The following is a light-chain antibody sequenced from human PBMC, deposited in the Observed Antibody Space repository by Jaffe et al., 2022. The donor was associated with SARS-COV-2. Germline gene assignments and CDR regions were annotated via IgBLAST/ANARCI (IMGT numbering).Light chain of an antibody. CDR1: SSNIGNNY. J-gene: IGLJ3*02. V-gene: IGLV1-51*02. CDR3: GTWDSSLSAGV. Sequence: QSVLTQPPSVSAAPGQKVTISCSGRSSNIGNNYVSWYQQFPGTAPKLLIYENDKRPSVIPDRFSGSKSGTSATLGITGLQTGDEADYYCGTWDSSLSAGVFGGGTKLTVL. CDR2: END.